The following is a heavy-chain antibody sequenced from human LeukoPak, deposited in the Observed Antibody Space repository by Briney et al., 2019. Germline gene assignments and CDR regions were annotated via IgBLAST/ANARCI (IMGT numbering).Heavy chain of an antibody. D-gene: IGHD2-15*01. Sequence: RAGGSLRLSCAASGFTFDDYGMSWVRQAPGKGLEWVSGINWNGGSTGYADSVKGRFTISRDNAKNSLYLQMNSLRAEDTALYYCAREGPYCSGGSCYSDYWGQGTLVTVSS. V-gene: IGHV3-20*04. J-gene: IGHJ4*02. CDR3: AREGPYCSGGSCYSDY. CDR2: INWNGGST. CDR1: GFTFDDYG.